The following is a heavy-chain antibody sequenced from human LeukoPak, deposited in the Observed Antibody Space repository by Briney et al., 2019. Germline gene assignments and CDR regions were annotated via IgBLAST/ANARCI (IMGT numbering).Heavy chain of an antibody. Sequence: GGSLRLSCAASGFTFSSYAMSWVRQAPGKGLEWVSAISGSGGSTYYADSVKGRFTTSRDNSKNTLYLQMNSLRAEDTAVYYCAKDQELWFGVPNWFDPWGQGTLVTVSS. J-gene: IGHJ5*02. CDR2: ISGSGGST. V-gene: IGHV3-23*01. CDR1: GFTFSSYA. D-gene: IGHD3-10*01. CDR3: AKDQELWFGVPNWFDP.